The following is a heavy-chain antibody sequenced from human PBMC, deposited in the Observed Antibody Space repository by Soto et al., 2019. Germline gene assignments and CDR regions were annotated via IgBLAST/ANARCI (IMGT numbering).Heavy chain of an antibody. CDR1: GGTFSSYA. D-gene: IGHD2-2*02. Sequence: WASVKVSCKASGGTFSSYAISWVRQAPGQGLEWMGGIIPIFGTANYAQKFQGRVTITADKSTSTAYMELSSLRSEDTAVYYCARELGYCSSTSCYTGWFDPWGQGTLVTVSS. CDR3: ARELGYCSSTSCYTGWFDP. CDR2: IIPIFGTA. V-gene: IGHV1-69*06. J-gene: IGHJ5*02.